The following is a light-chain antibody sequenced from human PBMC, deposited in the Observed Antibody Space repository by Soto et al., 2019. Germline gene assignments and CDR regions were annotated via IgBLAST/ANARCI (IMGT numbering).Light chain of an antibody. J-gene: IGLJ2*01. CDR2: NNN. CDR3: TSFAGNNNFV. CDR1: TSNIGSKT. V-gene: IGLV1-44*01. Sequence: QSVLTQPPSASGTPGQRVTISCSGSTSNIGSKTVSWYQQLPGSAPKVLIYNNNERPSGVPDRFSGSKSGTSASLAISGLQAEDEGDYYCTSFAGNNNFVFGGGTKLTVL.